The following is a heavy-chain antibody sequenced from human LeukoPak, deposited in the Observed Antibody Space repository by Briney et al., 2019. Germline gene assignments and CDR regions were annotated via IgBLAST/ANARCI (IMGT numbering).Heavy chain of an antibody. CDR2: INPNSGDT. V-gene: IGHV1-2*02. J-gene: IGHJ4*02. Sequence: ASVKVSCKASGYTFTGYYMHWVRQAPGQGLEWMGWINPNSGDTNYAQKFQGRVTMTRDTSISTAYMELSRLRSDDTAVYYCARDGTSVMVDFDYWGQGTLVTVSS. D-gene: IGHD5-18*01. CDR1: GYTFTGYY. CDR3: ARDGTSVMVDFDY.